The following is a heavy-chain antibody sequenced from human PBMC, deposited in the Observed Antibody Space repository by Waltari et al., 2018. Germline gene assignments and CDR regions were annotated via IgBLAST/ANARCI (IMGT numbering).Heavy chain of an antibody. CDR2: ISVHSGAT. J-gene: IGHJ6*03. CDR1: SSA. D-gene: IGHD1-26*01. Sequence: QVQVVQSGAEVEKPGASVKVSCTTSSSAISWVRQAHGQGLEWMGWISVHSGATNYAQNFRDRVIMTADTSTRTAYLEVRNLRSDDTAVYYCARDSNHWDPRYMDVWGKGTTVTVSS. V-gene: IGHV1-18*01. CDR3: ARDSNHWDPRYMDV.